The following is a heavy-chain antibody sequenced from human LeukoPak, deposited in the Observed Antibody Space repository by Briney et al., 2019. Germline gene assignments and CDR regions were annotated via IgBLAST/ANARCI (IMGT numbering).Heavy chain of an antibody. CDR3: ARVTHDWYSSGWEFDY. CDR2: IYYSGST. D-gene: IGHD6-19*01. J-gene: IGHJ4*02. V-gene: IGHV4-59*01. Sequence: SETLSLTCTVSGGSISSYYWSWIRQPPGKGPEWIGYIYYSGSTNYNPSLKSRVTISVDTSKNQFSLKLSSVTAADTAVYYCARVTHDWYSSGWEFDYWGQGTLVTVSS. CDR1: GGSISSYY.